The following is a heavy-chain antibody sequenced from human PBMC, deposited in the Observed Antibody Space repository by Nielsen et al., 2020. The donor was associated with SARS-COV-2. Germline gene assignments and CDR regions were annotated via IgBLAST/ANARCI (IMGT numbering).Heavy chain of an antibody. CDR2: IYHSGST. CDR1: GGSISSSNW. J-gene: IGHJ4*02. V-gene: IGHV4-4*02. D-gene: IGHD2-2*01. CDR3: ARVVGCSSTSCYDFIDY. Sequence: SETLSLTCAVSGGSISSSNWWSWVRQPPGKGLEWIGEIYHSGSTNYNPSLKSRVTISVAKSKNQFSLKLSSVTAADTAVYYCARVVGCSSTSCYDFIDYWGQGTLVTVSS.